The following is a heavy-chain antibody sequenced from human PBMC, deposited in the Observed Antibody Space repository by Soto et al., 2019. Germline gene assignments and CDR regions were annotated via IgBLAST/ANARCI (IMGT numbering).Heavy chain of an antibody. CDR3: TRQGFGEVHGLMDV. Sequence: SETLSLTCTVSGGSISSYYWSWIRQPPGKGLEWIGYIYYSGSTNYNPSLKSRVTISVDTSKNQFSLKLSSVTAAGAAVYYCTRQGFGEVHGLMDVWGQGTTVTVSS. CDR1: GGSISSYY. J-gene: IGHJ6*02. CDR2: IYYSGST. D-gene: IGHD3-10*01. V-gene: IGHV4-59*08.